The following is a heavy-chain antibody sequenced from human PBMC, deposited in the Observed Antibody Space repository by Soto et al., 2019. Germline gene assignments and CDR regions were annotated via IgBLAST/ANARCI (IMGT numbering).Heavy chain of an antibody. J-gene: IGHJ2*01. D-gene: IGHD1-20*01. CDR1: GGSFSGYY. CDR2: INHSGST. CDR3: ARGRGVYIPGSLSWYFDL. Sequence: NPSETLSLTCAVYGGSFSGYYWSWIRQPPGKWLEWIGEINHSGSTNYNPSLKSRVTISVDTSKNQFSLKLSSVTAADTAVYYCARGRGVYIPGSLSWYFDLCGRRXRVAVDS. V-gene: IGHV4-34*01.